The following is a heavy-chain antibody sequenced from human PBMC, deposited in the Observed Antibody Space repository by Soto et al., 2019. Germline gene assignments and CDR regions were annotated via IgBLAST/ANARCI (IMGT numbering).Heavy chain of an antibody. CDR1: GGTFNNYP. CDR3: ARGRGYSGDDHYCYFDMDV. J-gene: IGHJ6*02. D-gene: IGHD5-12*01. Sequence: QVQLVQSGAEVKKPGSSVKVSCKASGGTFNNYPITWVRQAPGEGLEWMGGSIPIFGTANYAQEFQGRVTISVDESTSTAYMELSSLRSEDTAVYYCARGRGYSGDDHYCYFDMDVWGQGTTVTVSS. CDR2: SIPIFGTA. V-gene: IGHV1-69*01.